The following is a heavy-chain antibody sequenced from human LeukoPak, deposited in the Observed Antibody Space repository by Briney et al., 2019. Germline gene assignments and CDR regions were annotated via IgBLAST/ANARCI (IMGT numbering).Heavy chain of an antibody. D-gene: IGHD3-22*01. CDR3: TTLGYDSTGYAVSGSFDY. CDR1: GYTLTELC. J-gene: IGHJ4*02. Sequence: ASVKVSCKVSGYTLTELCMHWVRQAPGKGLEWMGGFDPEDGETIYAQKLQGRVTMTEGTSTDTAYMELSSLRSEDTAVYYCTTLGYDSTGYAVSGSFDYWGQGTLVTVSS. V-gene: IGHV1-24*01. CDR2: FDPEDGET.